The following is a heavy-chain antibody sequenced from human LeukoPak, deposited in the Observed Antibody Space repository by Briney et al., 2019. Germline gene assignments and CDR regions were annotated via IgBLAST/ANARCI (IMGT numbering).Heavy chain of an antibody. V-gene: IGHV3-48*03. CDR2: ISSSGSTI. CDR1: GFTVSSNE. CDR3: ARGFSGSYFDAFDI. D-gene: IGHD1-26*01. J-gene: IGHJ3*02. Sequence: PGGSLRLSCAASGFTVSSNEMSWVRQAPGKGLEWVSYISSSGSTIYYADSVKGRFTISRDNAKNSLYLQMNSLRAEDTAVYYCARGFSGSYFDAFDIWGQGTMVTVSS.